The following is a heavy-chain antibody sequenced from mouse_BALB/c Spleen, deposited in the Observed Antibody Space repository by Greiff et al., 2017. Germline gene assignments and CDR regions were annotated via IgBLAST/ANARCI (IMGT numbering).Heavy chain of an antibody. Sequence: VQLKESGPGLVKPSQSLSLTCSVTGYSITSGYYWNWIRQFPGNKLEWMGYISYDGSNNYNPSLKNRISITRDTSKNQFFLKLNSVTTEDTATYYCAREGMIPFFDYWGQGTTLTVSS. D-gene: IGHD2-3*01. CDR2: ISYDGSN. V-gene: IGHV3-6*02. CDR1: GYSITSGYY. J-gene: IGHJ2*01. CDR3: AREGMIPFFDY.